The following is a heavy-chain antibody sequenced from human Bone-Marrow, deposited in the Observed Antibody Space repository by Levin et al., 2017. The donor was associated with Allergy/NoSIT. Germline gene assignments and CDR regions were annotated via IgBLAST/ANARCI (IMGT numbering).Heavy chain of an antibody. J-gene: IGHJ6*03. Sequence: QTGGSLRLSCAVSGFTFSSFWINWVRQAPGKGLEWVASINQDGVEAYYVESVEGRFTISRDNAKNSLYLQMNSLTADDTAVYYCARVYGFYYYYLDVWGKGTTVIVSS. CDR3: ARVYGFYYYYLDV. D-gene: IGHD2-8*01. CDR2: INQDGVEA. CDR1: GFTFSSFW. V-gene: IGHV3-7*04.